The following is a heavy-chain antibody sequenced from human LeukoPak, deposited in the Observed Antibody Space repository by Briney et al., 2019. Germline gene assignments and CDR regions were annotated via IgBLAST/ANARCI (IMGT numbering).Heavy chain of an antibody. Sequence: GGSLRLSCAASGFTFSSYAMHWVRQAPGKGLEWVAVIWYDGSNKYYADSVKGRFTISRDNSKNTLYLQMNSLRAEDTAVYYCARDRGYSYGPLFDYWGQGTLVTVSS. J-gene: IGHJ4*02. CDR1: GFTFSSYA. V-gene: IGHV3-33*08. D-gene: IGHD5-18*01. CDR3: ARDRGYSYGPLFDY. CDR2: IWYDGSNK.